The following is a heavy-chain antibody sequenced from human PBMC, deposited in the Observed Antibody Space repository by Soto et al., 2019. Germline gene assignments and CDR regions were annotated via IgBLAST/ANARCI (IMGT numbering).Heavy chain of an antibody. J-gene: IGHJ6*03. V-gene: IGHV4-59*08. CDR2: IYYSGST. D-gene: IGHD3-9*01. CDR1: GGSISSYY. Sequence: SETLSLTCTVSGGSISSYYWSWIRQPPGKGLEWIGYIYYSGSTNYNPSLKSRVTISVDTSKNQFSLKLSSVTAADTAVYYCARHNTYYDFLTGYSDYYYMDVWGKGTTVTVSS. CDR3: ARHNTYYDFLTGYSDYYYMDV.